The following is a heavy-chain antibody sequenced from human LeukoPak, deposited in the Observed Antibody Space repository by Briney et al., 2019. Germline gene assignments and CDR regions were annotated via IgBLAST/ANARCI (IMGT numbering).Heavy chain of an antibody. Sequence: VASVKVSCTASGGTFSSYAISWVRQAPGQGLEWMGGIIPIFGTADYAQKFQGRVTITADESTSTAYMELSSLRSEDTAVYYCARAYSSNWYYFDSWGQGTLVTVSS. CDR2: IIPIFGTA. J-gene: IGHJ4*02. V-gene: IGHV1-69*13. CDR3: ARAYSSNWYYFDS. CDR1: GGTFSSYA. D-gene: IGHD6-19*01.